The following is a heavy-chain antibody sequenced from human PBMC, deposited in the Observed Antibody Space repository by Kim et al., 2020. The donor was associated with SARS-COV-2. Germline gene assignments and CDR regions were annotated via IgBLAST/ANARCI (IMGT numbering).Heavy chain of an antibody. CDR3: ARDPGFSSQDWFDP. J-gene: IGHJ5*02. V-gene: IGHV6-1*01. Sequence: AVSVKSRITINPDTSKNQFSLQLNSVTPEDTAVYYCARDPGFSSQDWFDPWGQGTLVTVSS. D-gene: IGHD5-18*01.